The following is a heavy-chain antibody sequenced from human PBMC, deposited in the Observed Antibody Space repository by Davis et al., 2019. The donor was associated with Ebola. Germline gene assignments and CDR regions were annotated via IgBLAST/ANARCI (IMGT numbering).Heavy chain of an antibody. CDR2: ITSKTDGGTT. Sequence: PGGSLRLSCAASGFTFSNAWMSWVRQAPGKGLEWVGRITSKTDGGTTDYAAPVKGRFTISRDDSKNTLYLQMNSLKTEDTAVYYCTTGVPWGQGTLVTVSS. CDR1: GFTFSNAW. V-gene: IGHV3-15*01. CDR3: TTGVP. J-gene: IGHJ5*02.